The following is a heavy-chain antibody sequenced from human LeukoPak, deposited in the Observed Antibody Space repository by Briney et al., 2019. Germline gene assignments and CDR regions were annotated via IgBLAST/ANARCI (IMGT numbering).Heavy chain of an antibody. D-gene: IGHD2-2*01. CDR2: INPNSGGT. J-gene: IGHJ4*02. Sequence: APVKVSCKASGYTFTGYYMHWVRQAPGQGLEWMGWINPNSGGTNYAQKFQGRVTMTRDTSISTAYMELSRLRSDDTAVYYCARVPTYCSSTSCYARFDYWGQGTLVTVSS. CDR1: GYTFTGYY. V-gene: IGHV1-2*02. CDR3: ARVPTYCSSTSCYARFDY.